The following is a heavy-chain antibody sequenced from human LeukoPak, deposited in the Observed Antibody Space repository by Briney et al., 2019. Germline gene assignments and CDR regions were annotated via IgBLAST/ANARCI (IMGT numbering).Heavy chain of an antibody. Sequence: PGGSLRLSCAGSGFTFSNAWMNWVRQAPGKGLEWVGRIKSKPNGGTTDYAGPVKGRFTISRDDSKNTAFLQMNSLKTDDTAVYYCVTGDDLDDWGQGTLVTVSS. J-gene: IGHJ4*02. CDR2: IKSKPNGGTT. V-gene: IGHV3-15*01. CDR1: GFTFSNAW. D-gene: IGHD3-10*01. CDR3: VTGDDLDD.